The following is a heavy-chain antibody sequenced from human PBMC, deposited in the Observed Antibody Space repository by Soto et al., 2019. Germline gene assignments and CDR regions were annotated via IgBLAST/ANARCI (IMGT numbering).Heavy chain of an antibody. V-gene: IGHV3-48*01. CDR1: GFTFSSYS. Sequence: EVQLVESGGGLVQPGGSLRLSCAASGFTFSSYSMNWVRQAPGKGLEWVSYISSSSSTIYYADSVKGRFTISRDNAKNSLYLQMNSLRAEDTAVYYCARPLGPGYSGYDSAYWGQGTLVTVSS. D-gene: IGHD5-12*01. J-gene: IGHJ4*02. CDR2: ISSSSSTI. CDR3: ARPLGPGYSGYDSAY.